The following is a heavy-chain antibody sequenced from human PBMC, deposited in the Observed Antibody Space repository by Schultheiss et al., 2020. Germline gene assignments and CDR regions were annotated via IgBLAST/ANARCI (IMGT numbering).Heavy chain of an antibody. Sequence: WGSLRLSCAASGFTFSRNGMHWVRQAPGKGLEWVAVISHDGNNKNYADSVKGRLTISRDNYKNTLYLQMNSLRAEDTAVYYCAKVRITMIVVVPPGDWGQGTLVTVSS. V-gene: IGHV3-30*18. CDR1: GFTFSRNG. CDR2: ISHDGNNK. J-gene: IGHJ4*02. CDR3: AKVRITMIVVVPPGD. D-gene: IGHD3-22*01.